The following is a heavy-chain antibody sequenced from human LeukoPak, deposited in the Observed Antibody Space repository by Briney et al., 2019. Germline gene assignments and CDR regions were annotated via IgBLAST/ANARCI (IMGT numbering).Heavy chain of an antibody. D-gene: IGHD7-27*01. J-gene: IGHJ4*02. CDR3: ARGWGFGSIDY. CDR2: ISPSSGGT. Sequence: ASVKVSCKASGYTFTDYYAHWVRQAPGQGLEWMGWISPSSGGTNYAQKFQGRVTMTRDTSISTAYMELSSLRSDDTAVYYCARGWGFGSIDYWGQGTLVTVSS. CDR1: GYTFTDYY. V-gene: IGHV1-2*02.